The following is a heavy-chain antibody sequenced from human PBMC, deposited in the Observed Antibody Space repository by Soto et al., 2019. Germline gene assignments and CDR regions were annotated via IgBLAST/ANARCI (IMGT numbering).Heavy chain of an antibody. D-gene: IGHD2-2*01. CDR3: ARSQGSSTSLEIYYYYYYGIDV. CDR2: IIPISGTA. Sequence: QVQLVQSGAEVKKPGSSVKVSCKASGGTFSSYAISWVRQAPGQGLEWMGGIIPISGTANYAQKFQGRVTITADESTSTDYMELSRLRSEDTAVYYCARSQGSSTSLEIYYYYYYGIDVWGQGTTVTVSS. J-gene: IGHJ6*02. V-gene: IGHV1-69*01. CDR1: GGTFSSYA.